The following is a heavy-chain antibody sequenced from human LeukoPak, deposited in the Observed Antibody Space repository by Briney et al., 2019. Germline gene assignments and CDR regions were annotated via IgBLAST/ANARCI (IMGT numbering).Heavy chain of an antibody. V-gene: IGHV3-49*03. J-gene: IGHJ4*02. CDR1: GVTFGDNA. CDR2: IRSKVYDGTT. CDR3: TRGKYYNSGGVDY. D-gene: IGHD2/OR15-2a*01. Sequence: TGGSLRLSCTASGVTFGDNAMSWFRQAPGKGLEWVGFIRSKVYDGTTDYAASVKGRFTITRDDSKNIAYLQMNSLNSEDTAVYYCTRGKYYNSGGVDYWGQGTLVIVSS.